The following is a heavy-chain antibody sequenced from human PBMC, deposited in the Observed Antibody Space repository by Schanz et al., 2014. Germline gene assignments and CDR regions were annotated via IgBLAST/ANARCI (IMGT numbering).Heavy chain of an antibody. Sequence: QVQLVESGGGVVQPGRSLRLSCAASGFTFRSHAMHWVRQAPGKGLEWGAVISHDGSKKYYADSVKGRFTISRDNSKNTLFLQMNSLRAEDTAVYYCASDYNYFETEAPWGQGTLVTVSS. J-gene: IGHJ5*02. D-gene: IGHD3-16*01. CDR3: ASDYNYFETEAP. V-gene: IGHV3-30*07. CDR2: ISHDGSKK. CDR1: GFTFRSHA.